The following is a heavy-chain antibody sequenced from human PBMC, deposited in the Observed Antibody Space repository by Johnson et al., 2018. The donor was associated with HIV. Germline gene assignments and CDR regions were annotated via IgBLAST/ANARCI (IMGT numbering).Heavy chain of an antibody. Sequence: QMQLVESGGGVVQTGGSLRLSCAASGFTFSSYGMHWVRQAPGKGLEWVAVTSYDGGNKYYADSVKGRFTISRDNSKNTLYLQMNSLRAEDTAVYYCAARIAVADDDAFDIWGQGTMVTVSS. CDR2: TSYDGGNK. D-gene: IGHD6-19*01. CDR1: GFTFSSYG. J-gene: IGHJ3*02. CDR3: AARIAVADDDAFDI. V-gene: IGHV3-30*19.